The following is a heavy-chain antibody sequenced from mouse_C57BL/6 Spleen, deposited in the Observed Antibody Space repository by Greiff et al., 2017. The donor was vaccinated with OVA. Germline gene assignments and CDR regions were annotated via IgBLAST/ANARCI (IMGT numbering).Heavy chain of an antibody. CDR1: GYTFTSYW. V-gene: IGHV1-69*01. Sequence: VQLQQSGAELVMPGASVKLSCKASGYTFTSYWMHWVKQRPGQGLEWIGEIDPSDSYTNYNQKFKGKSTLTVDKSSSTAYMQLSSLTSEDSSVYYCARSRYYGSYFDVWGTGTTVTVSS. CDR3: ARSRYYGSYFDV. CDR2: IDPSDSYT. D-gene: IGHD1-1*01. J-gene: IGHJ1*03.